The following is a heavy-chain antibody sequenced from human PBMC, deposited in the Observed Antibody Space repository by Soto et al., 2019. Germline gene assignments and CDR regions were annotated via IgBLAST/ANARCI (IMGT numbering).Heavy chain of an antibody. V-gene: IGHV3-74*01. D-gene: IGHD6-19*01. CDR1: GFSFSKYL. J-gene: IGHJ4*02. CDR2: INSDGSST. Sequence: EVQLVESGGGLAQPGGSLRVSCAASGFSFSKYLMHWVRQVPGKGLVWVSRINSDGSSTHYADYVKGRFTIYRDNAKNTLNLQMSSMRAEDTAVYFCARGRGSSGWYFDYWGQGTLVTVSS. CDR3: ARGRGSSGWYFDY.